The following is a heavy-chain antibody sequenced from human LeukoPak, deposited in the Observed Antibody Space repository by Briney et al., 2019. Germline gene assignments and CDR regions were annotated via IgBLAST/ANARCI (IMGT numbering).Heavy chain of an antibody. V-gene: IGHV3-23*01. Sequence: GGSLRLSCAASGFTVSSNYMSWVRQAPGKGLEWVSVISTGGGSTYHADFVKGRFTISRDNSKNMLYMQMNSLTAEDTAVYYCAKGRSGASSSWFGDYWGQGTLVTVSS. CDR2: ISTGGGST. D-gene: IGHD6-13*01. CDR3: AKGRSGASSSWFGDY. J-gene: IGHJ4*02. CDR1: GFTVSSNY.